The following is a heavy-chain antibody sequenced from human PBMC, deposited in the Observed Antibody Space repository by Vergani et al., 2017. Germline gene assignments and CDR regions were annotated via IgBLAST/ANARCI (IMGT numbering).Heavy chain of an antibody. CDR3: ARASLRALVGYYYYMDV. D-gene: IGHD3-16*02. CDR1: GDSITNGGFS. J-gene: IGHJ6*03. Sequence: QLQLQESGSGLVKPSQTLSLTCAVSGDSITNGGFSWNWTRQPPGKGPEWIGYIFPSGNSDYNPSRKNRVSISLDKSKNQFSLWVNSVTAADTAVYFCARASLRALVGYYYYMDVWGKGKTVVVSS. V-gene: IGHV4-30-2*01. CDR2: IFPSGNS.